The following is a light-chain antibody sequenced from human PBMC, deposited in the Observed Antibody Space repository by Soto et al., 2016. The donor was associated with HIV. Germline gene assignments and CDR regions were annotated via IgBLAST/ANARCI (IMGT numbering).Light chain of an antibody. CDR2: DDS. V-gene: IGLV3-21*03. J-gene: IGLJ2*01. Sequence: SYELPQPPSVSVAPGKTARITCGGNDIGSKSVHWYQQRPGQAPVLVVFDDSDRPSDIPDRFSGSKSGNTATLTISRVEAGDEADYYCQVWDSASGHVVFGGGTKLPVL. CDR3: QVWDSASGHVV. CDR1: DIGSKS.